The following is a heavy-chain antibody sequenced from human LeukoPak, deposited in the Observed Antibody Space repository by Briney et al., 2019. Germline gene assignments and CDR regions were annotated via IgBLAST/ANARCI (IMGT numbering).Heavy chain of an antibody. J-gene: IGHJ4*02. CDR1: GFTFSSYS. CDR3: ARDWSVALDY. CDR2: ISSSSSTI. D-gene: IGHD4-23*01. Sequence: GGSLRLSCAASGFTFSSYSMNWVRQAPGKGLEWVSYISSSSSTIYYADSVKGRFTISRDNAKNSLYLQMNSLRAEDTAVYYCARDWSVALDYWGQGTLVTVSS. V-gene: IGHV3-48*04.